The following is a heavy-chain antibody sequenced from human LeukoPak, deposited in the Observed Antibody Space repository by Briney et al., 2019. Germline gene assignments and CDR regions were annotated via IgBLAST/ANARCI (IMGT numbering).Heavy chain of an antibody. CDR1: GFTFSSYS. V-gene: IGHV3-21*01. Sequence: GGSLRLPCAASGFTFSSYSMNWVRQAPGKGLEWVSSISSSSSYIYYADSVKGRFTISRDNAKNSLYLQMNSLRAEDTAVYYCARAAYYYDSSGNHDYWGQGTLVTVSS. D-gene: IGHD3-22*01. CDR2: ISSSSSYI. J-gene: IGHJ4*02. CDR3: ARAAYYYDSSGNHDY.